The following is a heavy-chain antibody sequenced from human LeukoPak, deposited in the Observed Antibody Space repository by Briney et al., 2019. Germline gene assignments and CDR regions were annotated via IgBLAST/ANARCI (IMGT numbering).Heavy chain of an antibody. V-gene: IGHV1-69*13. CDR2: IIPIDDST. CDR3: ARHSGHSSWYYGLDV. CDR1: GGTFSNHA. D-gene: IGHD6-13*01. Sequence: SVKVSSKASGGTFSNHAFSWVRQAPGQGLEWMGGIIPIDDSTNYVQKFQDRVMITADEATNIIYMELGSLKSEDTAGYYCARHSGHSSWYYGLDVWGQGTTVIVSS. J-gene: IGHJ6*02.